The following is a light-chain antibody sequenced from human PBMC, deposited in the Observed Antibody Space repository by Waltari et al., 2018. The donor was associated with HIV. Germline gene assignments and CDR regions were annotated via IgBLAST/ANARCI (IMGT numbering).Light chain of an antibody. CDR1: QNINTW. J-gene: IGKJ2*01. CDR2: KAS. V-gene: IGKV1-5*03. Sequence: QMTQSPSPLSASVGDRVTITCRASQNINTWLAWYQQKPGKAPKLLIYKASTLESGVPSRFSGSGSGTEFTLTISSLQPDDFATYYCQQYNKWYTFGQGTKLESK. CDR3: QQYNKWYT.